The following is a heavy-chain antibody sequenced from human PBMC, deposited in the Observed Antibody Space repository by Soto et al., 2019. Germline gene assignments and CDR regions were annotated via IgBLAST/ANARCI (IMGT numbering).Heavy chain of an antibody. CDR3: AKAIIVGATNYSPLDY. CDR1: GFTFSSYA. CDR2: ISGSGGST. Sequence: GGSLRLSCAASGFTFSSYAMSWVRQAPGKGLEWVSAISGSGGSTYYADSVKGRFTISRDNSKNTLYLQMNSLRAEDTAVYYCAKAIIVGATNYSPLDYWGQGTLVTVSS. V-gene: IGHV3-23*01. D-gene: IGHD1-26*01. J-gene: IGHJ4*02.